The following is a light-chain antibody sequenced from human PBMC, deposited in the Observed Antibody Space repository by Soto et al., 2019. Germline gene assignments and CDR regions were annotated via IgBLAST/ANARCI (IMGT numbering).Light chain of an antibody. J-gene: IGKJ5*01. V-gene: IGKV1-33*01. CDR3: QQYENRPT. CDR2: DAS. CDR1: QNINNY. Sequence: QMTTDSCTRSASVGAGVTITNQASQNINNYLNWYQQKPGRAPKLLIYDASNLEAGVPSRFRGSGSGTDFTFTISRLQPEDIATYYCQQYENRPTFGQGTRLAIK.